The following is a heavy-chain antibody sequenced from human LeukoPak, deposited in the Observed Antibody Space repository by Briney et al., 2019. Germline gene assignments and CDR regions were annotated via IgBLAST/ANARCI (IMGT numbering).Heavy chain of an antibody. Sequence: SETLSLTCTVSGGSISSGNYYWSWIRQPAGKGLEWIGRIYTSGRTNYNSSLKSRVTMSVDTSKDQFSLKLSSVTAADTAVYYCARDSSGWYYFDYWGQGTLVTVSS. CDR3: ARDSSGWYYFDY. CDR2: IYTSGRT. V-gene: IGHV4-61*02. CDR1: GGSISSGNYY. D-gene: IGHD6-19*01. J-gene: IGHJ4*02.